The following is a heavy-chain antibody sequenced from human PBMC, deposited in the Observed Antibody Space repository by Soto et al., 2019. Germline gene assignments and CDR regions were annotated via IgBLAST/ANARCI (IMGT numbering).Heavy chain of an antibody. Sequence: EASVKVSCKASGYTFTSYAMHWVRQAPGQRLEWMGWINAGNGNTKYSQKFQGRVTITRDTSASTAYMELSSLRSEDTAVYYCARDRVPDSGYEEYWFDPWGQGTLVTVSS. CDR2: INAGNGNT. CDR3: ARDRVPDSGYEEYWFDP. CDR1: GYTFTSYA. D-gene: IGHD5-12*01. V-gene: IGHV1-3*01. J-gene: IGHJ5*02.